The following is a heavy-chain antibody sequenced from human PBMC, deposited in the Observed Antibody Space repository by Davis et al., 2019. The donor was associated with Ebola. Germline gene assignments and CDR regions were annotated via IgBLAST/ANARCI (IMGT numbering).Heavy chain of an antibody. CDR3: SERGSSV. CDR1: GVSISRHY. Sequence: PSETLSLTCTVSGVSISRHYWSWIRQPPGKRLEWIESIYYTGSAYYNSSLNSRVTISVDTSKNQFSLKLSSVTAADTAMYYCSERGSSVWGQGTLVTVSS. J-gene: IGHJ4*02. V-gene: IGHV4-59*11. D-gene: IGHD3-10*01. CDR2: IYYTGSA.